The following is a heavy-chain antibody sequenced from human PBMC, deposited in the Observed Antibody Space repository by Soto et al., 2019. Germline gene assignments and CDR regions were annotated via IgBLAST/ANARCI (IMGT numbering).Heavy chain of an antibody. CDR1: GGSISSGGYY. D-gene: IGHD2-21*01. V-gene: IGHV4-31*03. Sequence: SETLSLTCTVSGGSISSGGYYWSWIRQHPGKGLEWIGYIYYSGSTYYNPSLKSRVTISVDTSKNQFSLKLSSVTAADTAVYYCARVPSWDTIVDYWGQGTLVTVSS. CDR3: ARVPSWDTIVDY. J-gene: IGHJ4*02. CDR2: IYYSGST.